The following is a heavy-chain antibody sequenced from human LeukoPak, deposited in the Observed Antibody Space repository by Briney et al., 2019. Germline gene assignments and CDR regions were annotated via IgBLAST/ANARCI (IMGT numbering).Heavy chain of an antibody. Sequence: GASVNVSCKASGGTFSSYAMSWVRQAPGQGLEWVGGIIPIFGTANYAQKFQGRVTIPPDKSTRTAYMALSSLRSEDTAVYYCARAVGWELRGPRFDYWGQGTLVTVSS. J-gene: IGHJ4*02. CDR2: IIPIFGTA. D-gene: IGHD1-26*01. CDR3: ARAVGWELRGPRFDY. V-gene: IGHV1-69*06. CDR1: GGTFSSYA.